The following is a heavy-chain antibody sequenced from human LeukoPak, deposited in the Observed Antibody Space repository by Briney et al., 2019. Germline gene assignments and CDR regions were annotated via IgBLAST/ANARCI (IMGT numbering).Heavy chain of an antibody. CDR3: TREKRYFDWFQADY. V-gene: IGHV3-49*03. J-gene: IGHJ4*02. D-gene: IGHD3-9*01. CDR1: GFTFSDYA. CDR2: FGNKGYGGTA. Sequence: GSLRLSCTASGFTFSDYAMSWFRQAPGKGREWVGFFGNKGYGGTAEYAASVKGRFTISRDDSKTIAYLQMNSLKAEDTAVYYCTREKRYFDWFQADYWGQGTLVTVSS.